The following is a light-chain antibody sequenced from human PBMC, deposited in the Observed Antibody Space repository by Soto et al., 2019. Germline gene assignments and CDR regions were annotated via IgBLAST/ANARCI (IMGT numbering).Light chain of an antibody. J-gene: IGKJ1*01. V-gene: IGKV1-5*01. Sequence: DIQMTQSPSTLSASVGDRVTIACRASQSIITSLAWYQQKPGRAPRVLIYDASSFESGVPSRFSGSGSGTEFTLTISSLPPDDSATYYCQQYNSYWTFGQGTKVEIK. CDR2: DAS. CDR3: QQYNSYWT. CDR1: QSIITS.